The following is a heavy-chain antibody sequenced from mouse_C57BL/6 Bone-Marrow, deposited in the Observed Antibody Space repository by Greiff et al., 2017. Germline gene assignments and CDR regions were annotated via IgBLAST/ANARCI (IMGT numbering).Heavy chain of an antibody. Sequence: QVQLKQSGAELARPGASVKLSCKASGYTFTSYGISWVKQRTGQGLEWIGEIYPRSGNTYYNEKFKGKATLTADKSSSTAYMELRSLTSEDSAVYFCASTMITTWFAYWGQGTLVTVSA. CDR3: ASTMITTWFAY. D-gene: IGHD2-4*01. V-gene: IGHV1-81*01. CDR2: IYPRSGNT. J-gene: IGHJ3*01. CDR1: GYTFTSYG.